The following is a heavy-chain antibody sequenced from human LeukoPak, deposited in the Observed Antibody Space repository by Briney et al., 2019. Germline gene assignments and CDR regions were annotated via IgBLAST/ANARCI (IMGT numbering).Heavy chain of an antibody. CDR2: IFYRGST. CDR1: GASISSYY. V-gene: IGHV4-59*01. J-gene: IGHJ4*02. CDR3: ATAPYPSAGTKHKFDY. D-gene: IGHD6-19*01. Sequence: SETLSLTCTVSGASISSYYWSWIRQPPGEGLEWIGYIFYRGSTNYNPSLKSRVTISVDTSKNQFSLKLSSVTAADTAVYYCATAPYPSAGTKHKFDYLCKGILVT.